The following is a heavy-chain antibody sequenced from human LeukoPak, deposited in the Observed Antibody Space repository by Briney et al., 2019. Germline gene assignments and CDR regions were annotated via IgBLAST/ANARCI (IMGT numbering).Heavy chain of an antibody. J-gene: IGHJ5*02. CDR2: INHSGST. CDR3: ARGPSYYDFWSGYLWGSNWFDP. Sequence: SETLSLTCAVYGGSFSGYYWSWIRQPPGKGLEWIGEINHSGSTNYNPSLKSRVTISVDTSKNQFSLKLSSVTAADTAVYYCARGPSYYDFWSGYLWGSNWFDPWGRGTLVTVSS. CDR1: GGSFSGYY. D-gene: IGHD3-3*01. V-gene: IGHV4-34*01.